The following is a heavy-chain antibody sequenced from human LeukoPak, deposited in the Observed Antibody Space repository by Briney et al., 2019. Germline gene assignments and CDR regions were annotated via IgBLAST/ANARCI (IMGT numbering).Heavy chain of an antibody. D-gene: IGHD3-3*01. Sequence: ASVKVSCKVPGYRLSEISMHWVRQAPGKGLEWMGSFDPEDGETTYAQNFQGRFTMTEDTSTDTAYMELSSLRSDDTAMYYCATYFDFWSASNWFDPWGQGTLVTVSS. CDR2: FDPEDGET. J-gene: IGHJ5*02. V-gene: IGHV1-24*01. CDR3: ATYFDFWSASNWFDP. CDR1: GYRLSEIS.